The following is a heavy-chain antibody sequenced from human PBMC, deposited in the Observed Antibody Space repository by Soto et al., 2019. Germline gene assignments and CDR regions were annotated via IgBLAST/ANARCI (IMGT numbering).Heavy chain of an antibody. CDR2: IIPIFGTA. Sequence: QVQLVQSGAEVKKPGSSVKVSCKASGGTFSSYAISWVRQAPGQGLEWMGGIIPIFGTANYAQKIQGRLQITEQESTNTANMEQRSVRSEDTAVYYCARHDTMVRGVIQHWGQGPLVTVSS. J-gene: IGHJ1*01. CDR1: GGTFSSYA. D-gene: IGHD3-10*01. V-gene: IGHV1-69*01. CDR3: ARHDTMVRGVIQH.